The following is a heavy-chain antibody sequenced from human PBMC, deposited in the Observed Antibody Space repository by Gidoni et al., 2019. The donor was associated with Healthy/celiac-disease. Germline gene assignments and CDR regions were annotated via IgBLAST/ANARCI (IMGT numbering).Heavy chain of an antibody. J-gene: IGHJ4*02. Sequence: DVQLVESGGGLVQPGRSLRLSCAASVFTFADYAMHWVRQAPGKGLEWVSGISWNSGSIGYADSVKGRFTISRDNAKNALYLQRNSLRAEDTALYYCAKDMSSSSSALYFDYWGQGTLVTVSS. CDR1: VFTFADYA. CDR2: ISWNSGSI. V-gene: IGHV3-9*01. CDR3: AKDMSSSSSALYFDY. D-gene: IGHD6-6*01.